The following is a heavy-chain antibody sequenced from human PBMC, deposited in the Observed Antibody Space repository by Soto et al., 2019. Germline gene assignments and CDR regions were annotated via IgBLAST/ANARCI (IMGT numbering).Heavy chain of an antibody. D-gene: IGHD2-15*01. CDR1: GFTFSTYA. CDR3: AKGPLIVVVPFDS. CDR2: ITTLGPT. J-gene: IGHJ4*02. Sequence: EMQLLESGGGLVQPGGSLRLSCAASGFTFSTYAMSWVRQAPGKGLEWVSTITTLGPTYYADSVKGRFTLSRDNSKNMLYLQMNSLRDEDTALYYCAKGPLIVVVPFDSWGQGTLVTVSS. V-gene: IGHV3-23*01.